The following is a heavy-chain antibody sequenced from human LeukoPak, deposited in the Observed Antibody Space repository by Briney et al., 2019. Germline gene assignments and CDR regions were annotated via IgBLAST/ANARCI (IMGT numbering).Heavy chain of an antibody. D-gene: IGHD5-24*01. V-gene: IGHV1-2*02. CDR2: INPNSGGT. CDR1: GYTFTGYY. J-gene: IGHJ4*02. CDR3: ARESRDGYNYYY. Sequence: ASVKVSCKASGYTFTGYYMHWVRQAPGQGLEWMGWINPNSGGTNYAQKFQGRVTMTRDTSISTAYMELSSLRSEDTAVYYCARESRDGYNYYYWGQGTLVTVSS.